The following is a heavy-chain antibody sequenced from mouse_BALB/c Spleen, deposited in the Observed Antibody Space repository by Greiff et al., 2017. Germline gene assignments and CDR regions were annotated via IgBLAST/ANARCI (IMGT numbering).Heavy chain of an antibody. D-gene: IGHD1-2*01. Sequence: QVQLKQSGPELVKPGASVKMSCKASGYTFTSYYIHWVKQRPGQGLEWIGWIYPGDGSTKYNEKFKGKTTLTADKSSSTAYMLLSSLTSEDSAIYFCARQDYGYVGAMDYWGQGTSVTVSS. CDR2: IYPGDGST. V-gene: IGHV1S56*01. CDR1: GYTFTSYY. J-gene: IGHJ4*01. CDR3: ARQDYGYVGAMDY.